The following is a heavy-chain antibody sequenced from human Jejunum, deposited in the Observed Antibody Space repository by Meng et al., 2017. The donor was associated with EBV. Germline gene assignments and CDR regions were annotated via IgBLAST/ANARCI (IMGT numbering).Heavy chain of an antibody. CDR2: INTANGNP. J-gene: IGHJ4*02. V-gene: IGHV7-4-1*02. CDR1: GYTFTDYA. D-gene: IGHD3-10*01. Sequence: QVQLVQSGSGLKKPGDSVRLSCKASGYTFTDYAIIWVRQAPGQGLEWMGWINTANGNPTYAQAFTGRFVFSLDTSVNTAFLQISDLKAEDSALYYCARYSGSYSLANWGQGTLVTASS. CDR3: ARYSGSYSLAN.